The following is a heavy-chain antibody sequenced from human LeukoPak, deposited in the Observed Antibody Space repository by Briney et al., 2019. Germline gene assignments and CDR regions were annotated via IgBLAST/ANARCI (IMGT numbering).Heavy chain of an antibody. D-gene: IGHD3-3*01. V-gene: IGHV4-39*07. CDR1: GGSISSSSYY. J-gene: IGHJ6*03. Sequence: SETLSLTCTVSGGSISSSSYYWGWIRQPPGKGLEWIGSIYYSGSTYYNPSLKSRVTISVDTSKNQFSLKLSSVTAADTAVYYCARVGHDFWSGYNPQPDYYYMDVWGKGTTVTVSS. CDR3: ARVGHDFWSGYNPQPDYYYMDV. CDR2: IYYSGST.